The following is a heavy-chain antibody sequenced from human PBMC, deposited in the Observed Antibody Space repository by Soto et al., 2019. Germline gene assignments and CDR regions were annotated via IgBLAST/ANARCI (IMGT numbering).Heavy chain of an antibody. CDR1: GYTFIGYY. CDR2: INPRSGDT. CDR3: GRDGVGATPLGWFDP. Sequence: QVQLVQSGAEVKKPGASVKVSGKASGYTFIGYYIHCVRQAPGQGLEWMGRINPRSGDTTYAQTFQGRLTMTRDTSISTAYMELSSLRSDDTAVYYCGRDGVGATPLGWFDPWGQGSLVTVSS. V-gene: IGHV1-2*06. J-gene: IGHJ5*02. D-gene: IGHD1-26*01.